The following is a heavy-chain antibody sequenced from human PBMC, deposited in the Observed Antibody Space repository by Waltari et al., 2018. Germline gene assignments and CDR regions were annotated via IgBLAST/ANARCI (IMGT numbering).Heavy chain of an antibody. Sequence: QVQLQQWGAGLLKPSETLSLTCAVYGGSFSGYYWSWIRQPPGKGLEWIGEINHSGSTNYNPSLKSRVTISVDTSKNQFSLKLSSVTAADTAVYYCASWEERGYSYAPYYFDYWGQGTLVTVSS. CDR1: GGSFSGYY. J-gene: IGHJ4*02. V-gene: IGHV4-34*01. CDR2: INHSGST. CDR3: ASWEERGYSYAPYYFDY. D-gene: IGHD5-18*01.